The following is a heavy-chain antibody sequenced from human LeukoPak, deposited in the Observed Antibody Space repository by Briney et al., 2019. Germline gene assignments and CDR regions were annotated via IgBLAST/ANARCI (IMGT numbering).Heavy chain of an antibody. CDR1: GFTFSSYA. D-gene: IGHD3-10*01. Sequence: PGGSLRLSCAASGFTFSSYAMSWVRQAPGKGLEWVSVIHTGGTTHYADSVRGRFTIPKDNSNNTVYLQMNSVRVEDTAVYYCARVWFGYFFQWGQGALVTVSS. V-gene: IGHV3-23*03. J-gene: IGHJ4*02. CDR3: ARVWFGYFFQ. CDR2: IHTGGTT.